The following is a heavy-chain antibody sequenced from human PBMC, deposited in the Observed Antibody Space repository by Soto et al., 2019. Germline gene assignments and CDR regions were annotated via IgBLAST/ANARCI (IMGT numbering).Heavy chain of an antibody. J-gene: IGHJ4*02. D-gene: IGHD5-12*01. V-gene: IGHV4-4*09. CDR1: GVSIRSNY. CDR3: ATYRDGLVAY. Sequence: PSETLSLTCTVSGVSIRSNYWSWIRQPPGKGLEWLGYIHHSGSTNYNSSLKSRVTISVDTSKNQFSLKLNSVTAADTAVYYRATYRDGLVAYWGQGTLVTVSS. CDR2: IHHSGST.